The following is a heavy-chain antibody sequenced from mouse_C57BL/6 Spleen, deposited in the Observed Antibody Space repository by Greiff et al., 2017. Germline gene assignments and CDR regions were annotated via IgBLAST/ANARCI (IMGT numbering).Heavy chain of an antibody. Sequence: EVNVVESGGGLVKPGGSLKLSCAASGFTFSAYGMHWVRQAPVKGLEWVAYISSGSSTIYYADTVKGRFTISRDNTKTTLFLQMTSLRSEDTAMYYCANEQGWGQGTTLTVSS. CDR2: ISSGSSTI. CDR3: ANEQG. J-gene: IGHJ2*01. CDR1: GFTFSAYG. V-gene: IGHV5-17*01.